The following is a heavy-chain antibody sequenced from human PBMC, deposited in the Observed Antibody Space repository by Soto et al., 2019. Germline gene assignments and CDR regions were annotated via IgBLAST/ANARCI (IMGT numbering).Heavy chain of an antibody. CDR1: GFTFSSYA. CDR2: ISGSGGST. CDR3: AKARPYSGYDYYYYYYMAV. D-gene: IGHD5-12*01. V-gene: IGHV3-23*01. J-gene: IGHJ6*03. Sequence: EVQLLESGGGLVQPGGSLRLSCAASGFTFSSYAMSWVRQAPGKGLEWVSAISGSGGSTYYADSVKGPFTISRDNTKNTLYLQMNSLRAEDTAVYYCAKARPYSGYDYYYYYYMAVWGNGTTVTVSS.